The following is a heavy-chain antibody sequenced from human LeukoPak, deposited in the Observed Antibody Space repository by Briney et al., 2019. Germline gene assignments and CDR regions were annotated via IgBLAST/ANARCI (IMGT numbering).Heavy chain of an antibody. J-gene: IGHJ4*02. CDR2: IYYSGST. CDR1: GGSISSYY. Sequence: SETLSLTCTVSGGSISSYYWSWIRQPPGKGLEWIGYIYYSGSTNYNPSLKSRVTISVDTSKNQFSLKLSSVTAADTAVYYCAREALGLKLFDYWGQGTLVTVPS. D-gene: IGHD3-16*01. V-gene: IGHV4-59*01. CDR3: AREALGLKLFDY.